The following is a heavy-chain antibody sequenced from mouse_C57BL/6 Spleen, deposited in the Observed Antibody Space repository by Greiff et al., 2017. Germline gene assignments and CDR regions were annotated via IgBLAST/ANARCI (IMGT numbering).Heavy chain of an antibody. CDR1: GFTFSDYY. V-gene: IGHV5-16*01. CDR3: ARDRGYYYGSSYGFAY. D-gene: IGHD1-1*01. Sequence: EVKLVESEGGLVQPGSSMKLSCTASGFTFSDYYMAWVRQVPEKGLEWVANINYDGSSTYYLDSLKSRFIISRDNAKNILYLQMSSLKSEDTATYYCARDRGYYYGSSYGFAYWGQGTLVTVSA. CDR2: INYDGSST. J-gene: IGHJ3*01.